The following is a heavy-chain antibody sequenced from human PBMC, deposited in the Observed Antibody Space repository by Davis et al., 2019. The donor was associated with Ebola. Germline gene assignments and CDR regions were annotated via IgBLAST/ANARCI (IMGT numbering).Heavy chain of an antibody. V-gene: IGHV4-30-2*01. CDR2: IYHSGST. Sequence: MPSETLSLTCAVSGGSISSGDYSWSWIRQPPGKGLEWIGYIYHSGSTYYNPSLKRLVTIAVDGSKNQFSLKLSSVTAAATAVYYCARGTLWFGESPTHYFDYWGQGTLVTVSS. J-gene: IGHJ4*02. CDR3: ARGTLWFGESPTHYFDY. D-gene: IGHD3-10*01. CDR1: GGSISSGDYS.